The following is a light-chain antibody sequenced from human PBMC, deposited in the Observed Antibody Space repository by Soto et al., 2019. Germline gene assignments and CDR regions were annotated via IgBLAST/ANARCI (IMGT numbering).Light chain of an antibody. V-gene: IGLV3-1*01. CDR1: KLGEKY. CDR3: QAWDSSTVV. Sequence: SYELTQPPSVSVSPGQTASITCSGDKLGEKYACWYQQKPGQSPVLVIYQDSKRPSGIPERFSGSNSGNTATLTISGTQAMDAADYYCQAWDSSTVVFGGGTKVTVL. CDR2: QDS. J-gene: IGLJ2*01.